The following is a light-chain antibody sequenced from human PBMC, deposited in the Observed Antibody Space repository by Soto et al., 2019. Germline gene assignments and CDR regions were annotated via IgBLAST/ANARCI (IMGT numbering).Light chain of an antibody. CDR2: KAY. CDR3: QKSTNWPQIP. J-gene: IGKJ5*01. V-gene: IGKV1-5*03. CDR1: QSISSW. Sequence: DIQMTQSPSKLSASVGDRVNITCRSIQSISSWLAWYQQKPGKAPKLLIYKAYSLESGVPYRFRGSGSGTEFTLTISRLKSEDFAVYYCQKSTNWPQIPLGTGTRLEIK.